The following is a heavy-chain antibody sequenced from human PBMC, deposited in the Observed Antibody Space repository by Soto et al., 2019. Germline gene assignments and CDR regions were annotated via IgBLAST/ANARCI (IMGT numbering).Heavy chain of an antibody. V-gene: IGHV1-69*08. D-gene: IGHD6-6*01. CDR1: GGTFSSYT. CDR2: IIPILGIA. CDR3: ARDPTPESSSPGDY. Sequence: QVQLVQSGAEVKKPGSSVKVSCKASGGTFSSYTISWVRQAPGQGLEWMGRIIPILGIANYAQKFQGRVTITADKSTSTAYMELSSLRSEDTAVYYCARDPTPESSSPGDYWGQGTLVTVSS. J-gene: IGHJ4*02.